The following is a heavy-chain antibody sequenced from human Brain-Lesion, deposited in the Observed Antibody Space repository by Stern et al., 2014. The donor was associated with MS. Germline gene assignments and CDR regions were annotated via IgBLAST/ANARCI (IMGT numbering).Heavy chain of an antibody. V-gene: IGHV1-2*04. Sequence: VHLVESGAEVKKPGDSVKVSCTASGYTFTGFFLHWVRQAPGQGLEWVGWINPNTGVTKSAQKFQGWVTLTRDTSINTVYMELNRLKSDDTAVFYCARGYPFFDNWGQGTLVTVSS. CDR1: GYTFTGFF. D-gene: IGHD2-15*01. J-gene: IGHJ4*02. CDR2: INPNTGVT. CDR3: ARGYPFFDN.